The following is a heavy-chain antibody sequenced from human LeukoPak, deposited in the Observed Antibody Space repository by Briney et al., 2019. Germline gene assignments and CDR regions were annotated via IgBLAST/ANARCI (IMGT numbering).Heavy chain of an antibody. Sequence: SETLSLTCAVYGGSFSGYYWSWIRQPPGKGLEWIGEINHSGSTNYNPSLKSRVTISVDTSKNQFSLKLSSVTAEDTAVYYCAASYCSGGSCYRYWYFDLWGRGTLVTVSS. CDR1: GGSFSGYY. D-gene: IGHD2-15*01. V-gene: IGHV4-34*01. CDR2: INHSGST. CDR3: AASYCSGGSCYRYWYFDL. J-gene: IGHJ2*01.